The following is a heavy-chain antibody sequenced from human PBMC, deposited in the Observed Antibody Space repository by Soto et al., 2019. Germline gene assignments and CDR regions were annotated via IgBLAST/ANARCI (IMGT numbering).Heavy chain of an antibody. CDR1: DFDFSSYG. V-gene: IGHV3-30*03. Sequence: GGSLRLSCAASDFDFSSYGIHWVRQAPGKGLEWVAASSYDGRETFYADSAKGRFTVSKEMSKNTAFLQMNALRHEDTAVYFCARDSGWPILNFDNWGQGAPVTVSS. J-gene: IGHJ4*02. CDR2: SSYDGRET. D-gene: IGHD3-10*01. CDR3: ARDSGWPILNFDN.